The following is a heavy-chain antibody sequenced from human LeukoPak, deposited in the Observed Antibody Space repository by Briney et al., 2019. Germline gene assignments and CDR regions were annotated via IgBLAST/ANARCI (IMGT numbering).Heavy chain of an antibody. D-gene: IGHD3-10*01. CDR1: GDSISSGDYY. V-gene: IGHV4-31*03. CDR2: MSYSGST. J-gene: IGHJ4*02. Sequence: TSSETLSLTCTVSGDSISSGDYYWSWIRQFPGKGLEWIGYMSYSGSTYYNPSLKSRITISVDTSKNQFSLKLSSVTAADTAVYYCARYNYGSGSYSAFDYWGQGTLVTVSS. CDR3: ARYNYGSGSYSAFDY.